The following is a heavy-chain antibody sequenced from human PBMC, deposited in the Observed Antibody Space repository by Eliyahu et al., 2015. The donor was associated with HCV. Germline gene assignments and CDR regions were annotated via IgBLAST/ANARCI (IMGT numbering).Heavy chain of an antibody. J-gene: IGHJ6*03. CDR1: GFTFXNYG. V-gene: IGHV3-30*18. Sequence: QVQLVESGGXVVQPGRSLRXSCAAXGFTFXNYGMYWVRQAPGKGLEWVAVISYDGSRKDYADSVQGRFSISRDNSKNTLYLQMNSLRPEDTAVYYCAKNGGIFAFSYSYYMDVWGKGTTVAVSS. CDR3: AKNGGIFAFSYSYYMDV. D-gene: IGHD3-3*02. CDR2: ISYDGSRK.